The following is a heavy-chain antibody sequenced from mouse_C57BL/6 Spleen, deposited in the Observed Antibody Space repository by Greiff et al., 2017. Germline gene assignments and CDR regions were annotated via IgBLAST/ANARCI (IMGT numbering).Heavy chain of an antibody. Sequence: LVESGAELVKPGASVKISCKASGYAFSSYWMNWVKQRPGKGLEWIGQIYPGDGDTNYNGKFKGKATLTADKSSSTAYMQLSSLTSEDSAVYFCARSKGSTHWDPDYWGQGTTLTVSS. CDR2: IYPGDGDT. V-gene: IGHV1-80*01. CDR3: ARSKGSTHWDPDY. CDR1: GYAFSSYW. D-gene: IGHD4-1*01. J-gene: IGHJ2*01.